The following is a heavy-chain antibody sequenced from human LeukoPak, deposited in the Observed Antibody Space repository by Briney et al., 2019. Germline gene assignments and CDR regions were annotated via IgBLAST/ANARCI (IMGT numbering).Heavy chain of an antibody. J-gene: IGHJ4*02. CDR3: ARDSGSYTLGGY. Sequence: ASVKVSCKASGYTFTSYHMRWVRQAPGQGLEWMGIINPSGGRTSNAQKFQGRVTMTRDTSTSTVYMELSSLRSEDTAVYYCARDSGSYTLGGYWGQGTLVTVSS. CDR1: GYTFTSYH. D-gene: IGHD1-26*01. V-gene: IGHV1-46*01. CDR2: INPSGGRT.